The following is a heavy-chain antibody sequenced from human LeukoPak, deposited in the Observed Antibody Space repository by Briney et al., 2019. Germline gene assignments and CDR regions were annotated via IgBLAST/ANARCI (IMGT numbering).Heavy chain of an antibody. CDR1: GFTVSSNY. CDR2: ISSTSNTI. J-gene: IGHJ4*02. CDR3: ARGITMVRGVINLDY. Sequence: PGGSLRLSCVASGFTVSSNYMSWVRQAPGKGLEWVSYISSTSNTIYYADSVKGRFTISRDNAKNSLHLQMNSLRAEDTAVYYCARGITMVRGVINLDYWGQGTLVTVSS. V-gene: IGHV3-48*01. D-gene: IGHD3-10*01.